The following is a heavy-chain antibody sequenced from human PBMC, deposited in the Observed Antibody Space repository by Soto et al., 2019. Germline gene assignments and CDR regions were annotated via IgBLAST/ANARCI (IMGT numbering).Heavy chain of an antibody. V-gene: IGHV3-23*01. CDR3: AKDGRRGSGIPRAFDI. D-gene: IGHD1-26*01. J-gene: IGHJ3*02. Sequence: EVQLLESGGGLVQPGGSLRLSCAASGFTFSSYAMSWVRQAPGKGLEWVSAISGCGGSTYYADSVKGRFTISRDNSKNTLYLQMNSLRAEDTAVYYCAKDGRRGSGIPRAFDIWGQGTMVTVSS. CDR1: GFTFSSYA. CDR2: ISGCGGST.